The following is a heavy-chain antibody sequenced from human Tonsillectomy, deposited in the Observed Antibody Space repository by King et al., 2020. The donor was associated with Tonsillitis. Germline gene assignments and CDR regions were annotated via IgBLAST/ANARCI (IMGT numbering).Heavy chain of an antibody. CDR2: IYQSGAT. CDR1: GGSISSRNW. V-gene: IGHV4-4*02. CDR3: SKRPAAVSQYYHMDV. Sequence: QLQESGPGLLKPSGTLSLTCAVSGGSISSRNWWGWVRQPPGKGLEWIGEIYQSGATHYNPSLKSRVTLSVDKSKNQFSLNLTSVTAADTAVYYCSKRPAAVSQYYHMDVWGKGTTVTVSS. J-gene: IGHJ6*03. D-gene: IGHD2-2*01.